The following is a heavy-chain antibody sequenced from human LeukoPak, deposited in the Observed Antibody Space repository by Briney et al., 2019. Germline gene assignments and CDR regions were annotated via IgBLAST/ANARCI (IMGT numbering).Heavy chain of an antibody. Sequence: ASVKVSCKASGYTFTSYGISWVRQAPGQGLEWMGWISAYNGNTNYAQKPQGRVTMTTDTSTSTAYMELRSLRSDDTAVYYCARVSGTAMVKTFDYWGQGTLVTVSS. CDR1: GYTFTSYG. J-gene: IGHJ4*02. V-gene: IGHV1-18*01. CDR3: ARVSGTAMVKTFDY. CDR2: ISAYNGNT. D-gene: IGHD5-18*01.